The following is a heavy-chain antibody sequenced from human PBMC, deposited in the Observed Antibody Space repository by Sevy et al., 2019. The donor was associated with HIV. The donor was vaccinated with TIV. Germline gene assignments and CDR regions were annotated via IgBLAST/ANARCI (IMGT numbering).Heavy chain of an antibody. V-gene: IGHV3-21*06. CDR1: GLHFNYHD. J-gene: IGHJ4*02. Sequence: GGSLRLSCATSGLHFNYHDMHWVRQAPGKGLEWVSAISSNSKYLYYADSVKGRFTVSRDNARSSLFLQLSDLRAGDTAVYYCARETGAAYYSDTSGFDYWGQRTLVTVSS. D-gene: IGHD3-22*01. CDR2: ISSNSKYL. CDR3: ARETGAAYYSDTSGFDY.